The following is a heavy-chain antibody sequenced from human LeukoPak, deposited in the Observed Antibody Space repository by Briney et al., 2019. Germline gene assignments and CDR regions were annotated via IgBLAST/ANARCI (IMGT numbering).Heavy chain of an antibody. CDR3: AAVRWSRVSDSSGYSYYYYGMDV. J-gene: IGHJ6*02. CDR1: GFTFTSSA. Sequence: SVKVSCKASGFTFTSSAMQWVRQARGQRLEWIGWIVVGSGNTNYAQKFQERGTITRDMSTGTAYMELSSMRSEDTAVYYCAAVRWSRVSDSSGYSYYYYGMDVWGQGTTVTVSS. V-gene: IGHV1-58*02. D-gene: IGHD3-22*01. CDR2: IVVGSGNT.